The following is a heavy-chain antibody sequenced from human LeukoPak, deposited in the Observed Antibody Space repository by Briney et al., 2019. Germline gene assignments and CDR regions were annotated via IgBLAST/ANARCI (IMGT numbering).Heavy chain of an antibody. CDR1: GFTFSSYS. Sequence: GGSLRLSCAASGFTFSSYSMNWVRQAPGKGLVWVSRTNDDGSTTNYADSVKGRFTISRDNAKNTLYLQMNSLRGEDTAVYYCVRALASPDDYWGQGTLVTVSS. V-gene: IGHV3-74*01. J-gene: IGHJ4*02. CDR2: TNDDGSTT. CDR3: VRALASPDDY.